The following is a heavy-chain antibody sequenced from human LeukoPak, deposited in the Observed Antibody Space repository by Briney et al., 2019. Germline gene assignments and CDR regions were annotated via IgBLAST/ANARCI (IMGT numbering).Heavy chain of an antibody. CDR3: ARDLSYYGSGSYTLY. J-gene: IGHJ4*02. V-gene: IGHV4-39*07. Sequence: SETLSLTCTVSGGSISSSSYYWGWIRQPPGKGLEWIGSIYYSGSTYYNPSLKSRVTISVDTSKNQFSLKLSSVTAADTAVYYCARDLSYYGSGSYTLYWGQGTLVTVSS. CDR1: GGSISSSSYY. D-gene: IGHD3-10*01. CDR2: IYYSGST.